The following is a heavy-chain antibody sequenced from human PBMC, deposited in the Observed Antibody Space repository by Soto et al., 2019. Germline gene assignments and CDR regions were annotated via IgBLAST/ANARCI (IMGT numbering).Heavy chain of an antibody. CDR2: INGNTGST. D-gene: IGHD1-26*01. Sequence: QVQLVQSGAEVKKPGASVKVSCKTPGNFCSKYGISWVRQAPGQGLEWMGWINGNTGSTNYAQKFRGRVTMTTDTFTGMVYMELSSMTSDDTAIYYCGRDGDQWDQRDLDYWGQGTLVSV. V-gene: IGHV1-18*01. J-gene: IGHJ4*02. CDR3: GRDGDQWDQRDLDY. CDR1: GNFCSKYG.